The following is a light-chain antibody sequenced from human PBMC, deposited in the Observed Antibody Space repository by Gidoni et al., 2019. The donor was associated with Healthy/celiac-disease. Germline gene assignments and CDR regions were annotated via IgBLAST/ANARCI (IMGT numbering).Light chain of an antibody. J-gene: IGKJ4*01. CDR2: DAS. V-gene: IGKV1-33*01. CDR1: QDISND. Sequence: DIQMTQSPSSLSASVGDRVTITCQASQDISNDLNWYQQKPGKAPKLLIYDASNLETGVPSRFSGSGSGTDFTFTISSLQPEDIATYYCRQYDNLPPTFGGGTKVEIK. CDR3: RQYDNLPPT.